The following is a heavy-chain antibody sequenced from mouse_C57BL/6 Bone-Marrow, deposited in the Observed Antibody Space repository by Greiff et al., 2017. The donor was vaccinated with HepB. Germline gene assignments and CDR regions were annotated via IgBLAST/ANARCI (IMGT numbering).Heavy chain of an antibody. CDR3: ALCNDYAPHWYFDV. CDR2: IHPSDSDT. V-gene: IGHV1-74*01. CDR1: GYTFTSYW. D-gene: IGHD2-4*01. Sequence: VQLQQPGAELVKPGASVKVSCKASGYTFTSYWMHWVKQRPGQGLEWIGRIHPSDSDTNYNQKFKGKATLTVDKSSSTAYMQLSSLTSEDSAVYYCALCNDYAPHWYFDVWGTGTTVTVSS. J-gene: IGHJ1*03.